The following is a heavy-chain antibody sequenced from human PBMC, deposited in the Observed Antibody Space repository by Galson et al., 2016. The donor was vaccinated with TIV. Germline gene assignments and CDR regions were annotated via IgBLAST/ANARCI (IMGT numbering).Heavy chain of an antibody. CDR2: ISGSGGDT. CDR1: GFTFSSWP. Sequence: SLRLSCAASGFTFSSWPMSWVRRAPGKGLEWVSSISGSGGDTYYADSVKGRFTISRDKSKNTVYLQMNSLIAADTAFYYCAKNSEWLRWYYFDYWGQGTLVTVSS. V-gene: IGHV3-23*01. D-gene: IGHD5-12*01. J-gene: IGHJ4*02. CDR3: AKNSEWLRWYYFDY.